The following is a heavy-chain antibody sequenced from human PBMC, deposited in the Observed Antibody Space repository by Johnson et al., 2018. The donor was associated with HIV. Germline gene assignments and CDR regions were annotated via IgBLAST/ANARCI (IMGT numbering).Heavy chain of an antibody. V-gene: IGHV3-9*01. CDR1: GFTFSSYW. D-gene: IGHD4-17*01. CDR2: ISWNSGSI. CDR3: AKDIGVTTPWDAFDI. J-gene: IGHJ3*02. Sequence: VQLVESGGGLVQPGGSLRLSCAASGFTFSSYWMSWVRQAPGKGLEWVSGISWNSGSIGYADSVKGRFTISRDNAKNSLYLQMNSLRAEDTALYYCAKDIGVTTPWDAFDIWGQGTMVTVSS.